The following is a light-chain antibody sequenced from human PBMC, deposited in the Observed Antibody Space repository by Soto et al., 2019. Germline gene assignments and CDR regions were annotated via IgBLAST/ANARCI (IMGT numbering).Light chain of an antibody. CDR2: YKS. CDR1: QSISSS. V-gene: IGKV3-15*01. Sequence: DIVMTQSPATLSVSPGERATLSCRASQSISSSLAWYQQKPGQAPRLLIYYKSTRATGIPARFSGSGSGTEFTLTISSLQSEDFAVYYCQQYYNWPRTFGQGTKVDIK. CDR3: QQYYNWPRT. J-gene: IGKJ1*01.